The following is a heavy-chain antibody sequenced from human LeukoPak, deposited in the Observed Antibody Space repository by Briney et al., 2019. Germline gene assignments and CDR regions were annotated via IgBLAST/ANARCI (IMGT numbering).Heavy chain of an antibody. Sequence: HPGRSLRLSCAASGFTFSSYAMHWVRQAPGKGLEWVAVISYDGSSKYYADSVKGRFTISRDNSKNTLYLQMDSLRAEDTAVYYCARDLGYCSGGSCYREQWLIDYWGQGTLVTVSS. J-gene: IGHJ4*02. CDR1: GFTFSSYA. D-gene: IGHD2-15*01. CDR2: ISYDGSSK. CDR3: ARDLGYCSGGSCYREQWLIDY. V-gene: IGHV3-30*04.